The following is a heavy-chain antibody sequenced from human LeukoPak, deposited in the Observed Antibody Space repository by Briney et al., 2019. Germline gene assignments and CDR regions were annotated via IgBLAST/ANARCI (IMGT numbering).Heavy chain of an antibody. CDR2: IYHSGST. CDR3: ARDFSSSSTVYYYYYMDV. V-gene: IGHV4-38-2*02. D-gene: IGHD6-6*01. Sequence: PSETLSLTCTVSGYSISSGYYWGWIRQPPGKGLEWIGSIYHSGSTYYNPSLKSRVTISVDTSKNQFSLKLSSVTAADTAIYYCARDFSSSSTVYYYYYMDVWGKGTTVTVS. J-gene: IGHJ6*03. CDR1: GYSISSGYY.